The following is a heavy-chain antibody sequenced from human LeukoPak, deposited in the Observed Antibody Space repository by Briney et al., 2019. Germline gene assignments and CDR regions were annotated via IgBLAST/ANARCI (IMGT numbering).Heavy chain of an antibody. J-gene: IGHJ4*02. D-gene: IGHD2-21*02. V-gene: IGHV3-23*01. Sequence: GGSLRLYCAASGFTFSSYAMSWVRQAPGKGLEWVSAISGSGGSTYYADSVKGRFTIARDNSKNTLYLQMNSLRAEDTAVYYCAKVGNGRVTAIGIPDYWGQGTLVTVSS. CDR3: AKVGNGRVTAIGIPDY. CDR1: GFTFSSYA. CDR2: ISGSGGST.